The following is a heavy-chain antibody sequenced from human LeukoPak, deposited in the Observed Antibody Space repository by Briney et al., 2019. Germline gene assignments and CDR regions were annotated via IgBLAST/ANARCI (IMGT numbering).Heavy chain of an antibody. D-gene: IGHD6-25*01. CDR1: GFTFTNYS. CDR3: ARDGSGFYYYYYMDV. V-gene: IGHV3-21*01. CDR2: ISTVSTYT. Sequence: GGSLIPSCSASGFTFTNYSMTWVRQAPGKGLEWVSSISTVSTYTFYSDSVKGRFTISRDNRKNTLYLQMSSLSAEDTAVYYCARDGSGFYYYYYMDVWGRGTAVTVSS. J-gene: IGHJ6*03.